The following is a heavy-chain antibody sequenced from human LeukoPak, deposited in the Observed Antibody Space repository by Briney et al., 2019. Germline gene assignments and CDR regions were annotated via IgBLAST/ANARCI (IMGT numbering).Heavy chain of an antibody. J-gene: IGHJ4*02. CDR2: INVYNINT. V-gene: IGHV1-18*01. CDR3: ARAPPQKKGYCSAGSCYRGFDY. Sequence: ASVKVSCKASGYTFTGYGISWVRQAPGQGLEWMGWINVYNINTDYGQKFQGRVTMTTDTSTSTAYMELRSLISDDTAVYYCARAPPQKKGYCSAGSCYRGFDYWGQGTLVTVSS. D-gene: IGHD2-15*01. CDR1: GYTFTGYG.